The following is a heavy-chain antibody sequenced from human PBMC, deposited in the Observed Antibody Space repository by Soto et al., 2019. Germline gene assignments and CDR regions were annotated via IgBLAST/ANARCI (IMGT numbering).Heavy chain of an antibody. V-gene: IGHV4-39*01. CDR1: GGSISSSSYY. J-gene: IGHJ6*02. Sequence: SETLSLTCTVSGGSISSSSYYWGWIRQPPGKGLEWIGSIYYSGSTYYNPSLKSRVTISVDTSKNQFSLKLSSVTAADTAVYYCARGQVVPAAINYYYYGMDVWGQGTTVTVSS. D-gene: IGHD2-2*01. CDR3: ARGQVVPAAINYYYYGMDV. CDR2: IYYSGST.